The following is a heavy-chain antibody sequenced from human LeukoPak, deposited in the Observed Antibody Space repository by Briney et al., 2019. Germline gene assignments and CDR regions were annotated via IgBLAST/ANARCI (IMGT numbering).Heavy chain of an antibody. CDR2: ISAYNGNT. D-gene: IGHD2-15*01. Sequence: ASVTVSFTSSGYTFTSYGISWVRQAPGQGLEWMGWISAYNGNTNYAQKLQGRVTMTTDTSTSTAYMELRSLRSDDTAVYYCARASLDRSGASCYQDYWGQGTLVTVSS. CDR3: ARASLDRSGASCYQDY. J-gene: IGHJ4*02. CDR1: GYTFTSYG. V-gene: IGHV1-18*01.